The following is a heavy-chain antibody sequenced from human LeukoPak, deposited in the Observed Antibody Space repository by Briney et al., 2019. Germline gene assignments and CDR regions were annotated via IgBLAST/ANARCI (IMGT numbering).Heavy chain of an antibody. J-gene: IGHJ6*02. CDR2: IYPRDSEI. Sequence: GGALKISFKGSGYSFTYYWIAWGRPRPGQGLERMGLIYPRDSEIRNRPSFQGQVTISADKSIKTASPQCSTLKASDTAIYYCARLSRITMVRGAMDAWGQGTPVTVSS. CDR1: GYSFTYYW. V-gene: IGHV5-51*01. CDR3: ARLSRITMVRGAMDA. D-gene: IGHD3-10*01.